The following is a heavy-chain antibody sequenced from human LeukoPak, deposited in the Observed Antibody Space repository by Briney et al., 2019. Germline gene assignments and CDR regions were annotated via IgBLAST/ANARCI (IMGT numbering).Heavy chain of an antibody. Sequence: GGSLRLSCAASGFAFSFYAMSWLRQPPGKGLEWVSLINSDGSSTNYADSVKGRFTISRDNAKNTLYLQVNSLRADDTAVYYCARHLGTYSDHWGQGTLVTVSS. D-gene: IGHD7-27*01. J-gene: IGHJ4*02. V-gene: IGHV3-74*01. CDR2: INSDGSST. CDR3: ARHLGTYSDH. CDR1: GFAFSFYA.